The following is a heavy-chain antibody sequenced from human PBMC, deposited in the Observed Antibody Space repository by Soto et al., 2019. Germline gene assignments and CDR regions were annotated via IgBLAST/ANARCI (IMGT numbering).Heavy chain of an antibody. Sequence: GGSLRLSCAASGFTFSSYAMSWVRQAPGKGLEWVSAISGSGGSTYYADSVKGRFTISRDNSKNTLYLQMNSLRAEDTAVYYCANHYCSGGSCYPVDAFDIWGQGTMVTVS. CDR3: ANHYCSGGSCYPVDAFDI. V-gene: IGHV3-23*01. CDR2: ISGSGGST. CDR1: GFTFSSYA. J-gene: IGHJ3*02. D-gene: IGHD2-15*01.